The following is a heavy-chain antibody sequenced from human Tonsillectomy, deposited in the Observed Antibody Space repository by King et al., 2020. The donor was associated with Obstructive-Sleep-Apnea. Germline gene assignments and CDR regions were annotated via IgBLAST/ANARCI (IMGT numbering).Heavy chain of an antibody. D-gene: IGHD5-18*01. Sequence: VQLVESGGGVVQPGRSLRLSCAASGFTFSSYGMHWVRQAPGKGLEWVAVIWYDGSNTYYADSVKGRFTISRDNSKNTLYLQMNSLRAEDTALYYCARDKEADRYGNQGFDHWGQGTLVTVSS. CDR3: ARDKEADRYGNQGFDH. CDR2: IWYDGSNT. J-gene: IGHJ4*02. CDR1: GFTFSSYG. V-gene: IGHV3-33*01.